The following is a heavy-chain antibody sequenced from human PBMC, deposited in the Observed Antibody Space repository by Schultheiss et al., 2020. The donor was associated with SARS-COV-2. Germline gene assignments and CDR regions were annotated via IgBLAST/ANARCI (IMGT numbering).Heavy chain of an antibody. D-gene: IGHD7-27*01. Sequence: SETLSLTCTVSGGSISSGGYYWSWIRQHPGKGLEWIGYIYYSGSTYYNPSLKSRVTISVDTSKNQFSLKLSSVTAADTAVYYCARNWGSGSDYFDYWGQGTLVTVSS. J-gene: IGHJ4*02. V-gene: IGHV4-31*03. CDR1: GGSISSGGYY. CDR2: IYYSGST. CDR3: ARNWGSGSDYFDY.